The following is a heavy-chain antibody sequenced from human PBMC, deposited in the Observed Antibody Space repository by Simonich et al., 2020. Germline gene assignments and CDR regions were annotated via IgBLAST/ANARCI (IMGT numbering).Heavy chain of an antibody. J-gene: IGHJ2*01. Sequence: QITLKESGPTLVKPTQTLTLTCTFSGVSLSTSGVGVGWIRQPPGKALEWLAHIYWNDDKRYSPSLTSRLTITKDTSKHQVVLTMTNMDSVDTATYYCAHKVGYFDLWGRGTLVTVSS. CDR2: IYWNDDK. V-gene: IGHV2-5*01. CDR1: GVSLSTSGVG. CDR3: AHKVGYFDL.